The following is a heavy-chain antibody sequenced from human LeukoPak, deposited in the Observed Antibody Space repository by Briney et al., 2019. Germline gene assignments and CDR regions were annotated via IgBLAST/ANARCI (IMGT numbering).Heavy chain of an antibody. Sequence: SETLSLTCTVSGYSISSGYYWGWIRQPPGKGLEWIGSIYHSGSTYYNPSLKSRVTISVDTSKNQFSLKLSSVTAADTAVYYCARDVDDYYDSSGYPGYWGQGTLVTVSS. D-gene: IGHD3-22*01. CDR2: IYHSGST. CDR3: ARDVDDYYDSSGYPGY. V-gene: IGHV4-38-2*02. CDR1: GYSISSGYY. J-gene: IGHJ4*02.